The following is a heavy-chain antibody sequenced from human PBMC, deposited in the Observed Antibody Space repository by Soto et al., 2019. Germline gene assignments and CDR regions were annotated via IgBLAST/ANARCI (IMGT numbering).Heavy chain of an antibody. J-gene: IGHJ3*01. Sequence: SETLSLTCTVSGGSISSHYWSWIRQPPGKGLEWIGLMYYSGSIYYNPSLRSRVTISVDTSQNQFSLTLNSVTAADTAVYYCEGYCTSTSCYLGDVGAFDVWGQGAMVTVSS. CDR1: GGSISSHY. CDR2: MYYSGSI. V-gene: IGHV4-59*11. D-gene: IGHD2-2*01. CDR3: EGYCTSTSCYLGDVGAFDV.